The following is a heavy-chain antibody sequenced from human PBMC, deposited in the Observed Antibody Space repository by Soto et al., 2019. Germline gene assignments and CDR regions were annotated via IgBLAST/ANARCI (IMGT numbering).Heavy chain of an antibody. CDR2: ISWSSDRI. CDR1: GFAFDGYA. D-gene: IGHD3-22*01. Sequence: PGGSLRLSCAASGFAFDGYAMHWVRQAPGKGLEWVSGISWSSDRIDYADSVKGRFTISRDNAKNALYLQMNSLRGEDSALYYCSKDVRSYSNNWYRDSSAWTRPRPRDYHYYGMDVWGQGTAVTVSS. J-gene: IGHJ6*02. V-gene: IGHV3-9*01. CDR3: SKDVRSYSNNWYRDSSAWTRPRPRDYHYYGMDV.